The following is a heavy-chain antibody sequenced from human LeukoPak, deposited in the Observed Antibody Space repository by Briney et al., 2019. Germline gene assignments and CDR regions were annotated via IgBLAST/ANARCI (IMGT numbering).Heavy chain of an antibody. D-gene: IGHD3-10*01. V-gene: IGHV4-59*01. J-gene: IGHJ4*02. CDR3: ARSLSRSSYGNFDY. Sequence: SETLSLTCTVSGGSINNDYWSWIRQPPGKGLEWIGYLSYSGSTSYNPSLKRRVTISADTSKNQFSLKMNSVTAADTAVYYCARSLSRSSYGNFDYWGQGTLVTVSP. CDR2: LSYSGST. CDR1: GGSINNDY.